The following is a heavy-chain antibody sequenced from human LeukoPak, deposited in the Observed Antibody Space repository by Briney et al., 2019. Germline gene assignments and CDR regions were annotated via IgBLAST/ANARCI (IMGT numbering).Heavy chain of an antibody. D-gene: IGHD3-22*01. J-gene: IGHJ3*02. V-gene: IGHV4-59*08. CDR1: GGSISSYY. CDR3: ATVNYYDSSGYWMGAFDI. CDR2: IYYSGST. Sequence: SETLSLTCTVSGGSISSYYWSWIRQPPGKGLEWIGYIYYSGSTNYNPSLKSRVTISVDTSKNQFSLKLSSVTAADTAVYYCATVNYYDSSGYWMGAFDIWGQGTMVTVSS.